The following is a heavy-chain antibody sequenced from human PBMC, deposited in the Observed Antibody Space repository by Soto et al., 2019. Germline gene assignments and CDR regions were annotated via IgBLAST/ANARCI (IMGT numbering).Heavy chain of an antibody. CDR2: ISYDGSNK. D-gene: IGHD3-10*01. CDR1: GLTFNSYA. J-gene: IGHJ6*02. V-gene: IGHV3-30*03. Sequence: QVQLVESGGGVVHPGSSLRLSCAASGLTFNSYAMHWVRQAPGKGLEWVALISYDGSNKFYRDSVKGRFTISRDNSKTAVYLQMNSLRPEDTALYYCATDGDENWILEDGSYYYGLAVGGRGNTVIVSS. CDR3: ATDGDENWILEDGSYYYGLAV.